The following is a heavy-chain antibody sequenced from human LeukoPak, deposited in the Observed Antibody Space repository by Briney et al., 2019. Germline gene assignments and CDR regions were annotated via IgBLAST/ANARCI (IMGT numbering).Heavy chain of an antibody. V-gene: IGHV1-46*01. D-gene: IGHD6-6*01. CDR3: SSSIAARLDC. Sequence: ASVKLSCKASGFTFTSNYIHWVRQAPGQGLEWMGEINPSAGNTRYAQKFQGRVTMTRDMSASTVDMELSSLRSEDTAVYYCSSSIAARLDCWGQGTRVTVTS. CDR2: INPSAGNT. CDR1: GFTFTSNY. J-gene: IGHJ4*02.